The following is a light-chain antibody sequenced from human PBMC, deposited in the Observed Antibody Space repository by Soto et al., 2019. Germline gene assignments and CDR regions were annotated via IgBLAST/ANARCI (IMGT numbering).Light chain of an antibody. V-gene: IGKV3-11*01. CDR3: QKLSNWPRA. CDR2: DAY. Sequence: EIVLPQPPANLSLSPVERPTLYCRASQSVSTYLAWFQHKPGQAPSLLIYDAYSRATGIPARFSGSGSGTDFTLTISSLEPEVCAVYYCQKLSNWPRAFGQGTDLKI. CDR1: QSVSTY. J-gene: IGKJ1*01.